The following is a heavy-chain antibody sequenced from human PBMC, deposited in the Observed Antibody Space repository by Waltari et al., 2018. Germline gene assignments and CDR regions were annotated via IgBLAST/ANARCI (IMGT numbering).Heavy chain of an antibody. Sequence: QVQLQQWGAGLLKPSETLSLTCAVYGGSFSGYYWSWIRQPPGKGLEWIGEINHSGSTNYNPSLKSRVTISVDTSKNQFSLKLSSVTAADTAVYYCARFRGYYDYVWGSYRGLNPDYWGQGTLVTVSS. J-gene: IGHJ4*02. V-gene: IGHV4-34*01. CDR2: INHSGST. D-gene: IGHD3-16*02. CDR3: ARFRGYYDYVWGSYRGLNPDY. CDR1: GGSFSGYY.